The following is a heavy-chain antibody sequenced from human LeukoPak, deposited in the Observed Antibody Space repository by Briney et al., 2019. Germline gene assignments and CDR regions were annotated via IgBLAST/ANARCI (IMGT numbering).Heavy chain of an antibody. D-gene: IGHD3-22*01. CDR1: GYTFTGCF. J-gene: IGHJ4*02. Sequence: ASVKVSCKASGYTFTGCFMHWVRHAPGQGLKWMGWLTPNSGGTNYAQKFQDRVTMTRDTSISTAYMELSRLTSADTAVYYCARASNSDYYDTSGYPDYWGQGTLVTVSS. V-gene: IGHV1-2*02. CDR2: LTPNSGGT. CDR3: ARASNSDYYDTSGYPDY.